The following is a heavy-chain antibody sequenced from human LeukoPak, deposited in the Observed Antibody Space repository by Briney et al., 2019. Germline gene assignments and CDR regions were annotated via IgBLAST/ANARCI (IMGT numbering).Heavy chain of an antibody. Sequence: EPSETLSLTCTVSGGSISGDHWNWIRQPPGKGLEWIGYIYYSGSTNYNPSLKSRVTISIDTSKNQFSLKLTSVTAADTAVYYCARRNDFGIWGHGTMVTVSS. J-gene: IGHJ3*02. CDR2: IYYSGST. CDR1: GGSISGDH. CDR3: ARRNDFGI. V-gene: IGHV4-59*08.